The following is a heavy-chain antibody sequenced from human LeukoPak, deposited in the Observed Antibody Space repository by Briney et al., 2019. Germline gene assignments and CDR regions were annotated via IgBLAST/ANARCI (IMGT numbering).Heavy chain of an antibody. CDR3: ARVGRVATIHY. CDR1: GGSISSSSYY. CDR2: IYYSGST. V-gene: IGHV4-39*07. D-gene: IGHD5-24*01. Sequence: SETLSLTCTVSGGSISSSSYYWGWIRQPPGKGLEWVGSIYYSGSTYYNPSLKSRVTISVDTSKNQFSLKLSSVTAADTAVYYCARVGRVATIHYWGQGTLVTVSS. J-gene: IGHJ4*02.